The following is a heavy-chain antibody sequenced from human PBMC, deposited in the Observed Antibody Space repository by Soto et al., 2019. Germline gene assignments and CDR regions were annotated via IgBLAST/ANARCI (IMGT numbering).Heavy chain of an antibody. Sequence: GGSLSLSCAASGSTFDNYVKYWVRKAPGPGMEWVAHISGSGGGTKYADSVNGRFSISKDNSNNTLYLQKINLAAEDTAEYYCAKECPYINGCSPFWYFQNWGQGTLVTVSS. J-gene: IGHJ1*01. CDR1: GSTFDNYV. CDR2: ISGSGGGT. CDR3: AKECPYINGCSPFWYFQN. V-gene: IGHV3-23*01. D-gene: IGHD2-21*01.